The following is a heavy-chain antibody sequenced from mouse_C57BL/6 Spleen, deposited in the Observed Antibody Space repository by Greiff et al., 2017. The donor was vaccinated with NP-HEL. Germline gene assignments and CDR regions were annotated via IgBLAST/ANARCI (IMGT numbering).Heavy chain of an antibody. CDR2: ISYDGSN. J-gene: IGHJ2*01. D-gene: IGHD2-3*01. V-gene: IGHV3-6*01. Sequence: EVQLVESGPGLVKPSPSLSLSCSVTGYSITSGYYWNWIRQFPGNKLEWMGYISYDGSNNYNPSLKNRISITRDTSTNQFFLKLNSVTTEDTATYYCARDWDGNPDYWGQGTTLTVSS. CDR3: ARDWDGNPDY. CDR1: GYSITSGYY.